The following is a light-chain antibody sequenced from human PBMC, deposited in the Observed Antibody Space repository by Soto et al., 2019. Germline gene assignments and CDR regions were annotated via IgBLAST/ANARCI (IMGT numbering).Light chain of an antibody. CDR2: DAS. V-gene: IGKV1-33*01. Sequence: DIQMTQSPSTLSASVGDRDTLTCRASQSLNNDLAWYQQKPGKAPKVLIYDASNLDTEVPSRFSGSGSGTDFTFTISSLQPEDIATYYCQQYDNVPITFGQGTRLEIK. J-gene: IGKJ5*01. CDR1: QSLNND. CDR3: QQYDNVPIT.